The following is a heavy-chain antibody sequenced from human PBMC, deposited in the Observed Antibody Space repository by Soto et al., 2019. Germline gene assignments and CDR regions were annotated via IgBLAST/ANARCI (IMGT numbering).Heavy chain of an antibody. CDR3: ARGRYALDY. V-gene: IGHV3-11*01. CDR2: ISGSGNTI. D-gene: IGHD3-16*01. CDR1: VFTLSDYY. J-gene: IGHJ4*02. Sequence: GWSLRLSCASSVFTLSDYYMSWIRQAPGKGLEWVSHISGSGNTIDYADSVKGRFTISRDNAKNSLYLQMNSLRDDDTAVFYCARGRYALDYWGQGTRVTVSS.